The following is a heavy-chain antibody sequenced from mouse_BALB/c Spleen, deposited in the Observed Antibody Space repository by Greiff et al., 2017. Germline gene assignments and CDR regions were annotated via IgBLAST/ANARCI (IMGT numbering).Heavy chain of an antibody. CDR3: ARDGGYDGYYFDY. Sequence: VQLVESGPGLVAPSQSLSITCTVSGFSLTGYGVNWVRQPPGKGLEWLGMIWGDGSTDYNSALKSRLSISKDNSKSQVFLKMNSLQTDDTARYYCARDGGYDGYYFDYWGQGTTLTVSS. D-gene: IGHD2-2*01. CDR1: GFSLTGYG. V-gene: IGHV2-6-7*01. J-gene: IGHJ2*01. CDR2: IWGDGST.